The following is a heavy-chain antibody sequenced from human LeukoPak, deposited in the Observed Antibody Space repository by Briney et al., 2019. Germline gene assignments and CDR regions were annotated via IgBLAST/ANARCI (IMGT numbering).Heavy chain of an antibody. D-gene: IGHD5-24*01. CDR3: ARVGDGYSVNYFDY. V-gene: IGHV3-48*02. J-gene: IGHJ4*02. Sequence: PGGSLGLSCAASGFTFSNYNMNWVRQAPGKGLEYVSYISSSSTVYYADSVKGRFTVSRDNAKNSLYLQMNSLRDEDTAMFYCARVGDGYSVNYFDYWGQGTLVTVSS. CDR2: ISSSSTV. CDR1: GFTFSNYN.